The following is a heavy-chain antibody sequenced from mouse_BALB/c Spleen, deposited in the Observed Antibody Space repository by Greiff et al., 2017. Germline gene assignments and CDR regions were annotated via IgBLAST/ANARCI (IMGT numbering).Heavy chain of an antibody. Sequence: EVQVVESGGDLVKPGGSLKLSCAASGFTFSSYGMSWVRQTPDKRLEWVATISSGGSYTYYPDSVKGRFTISRDNAKNTLYLQMSSLKSEDTAMYYCARQAIYYGSSSYYFDYWGQGTTLTVSS. D-gene: IGHD1-1*01. V-gene: IGHV5-6*01. CDR1: GFTFSSYG. CDR2: ISSGGSYT. CDR3: ARQAIYYGSSSYYFDY. J-gene: IGHJ2*01.